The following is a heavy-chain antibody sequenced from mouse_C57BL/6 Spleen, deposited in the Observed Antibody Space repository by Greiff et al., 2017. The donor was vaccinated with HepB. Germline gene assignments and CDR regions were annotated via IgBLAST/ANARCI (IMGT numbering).Heavy chain of an antibody. CDR1: GYAFSSSW. D-gene: IGHD1-1*02. CDR2: IYPGDGDT. CDR3: ARYGLHYYAMDY. V-gene: IGHV1-82*01. Sequence: QVQLQQSGPELVKPGASVKISCKASGYAFSSSWMNWVKQRPGKGLEWIGRIYPGDGDTNYNGKFKGKATLTADKSSSTAYMQLSSLTSEDSAVYFCARYGLHYYAMDYWGQGTSVTVSS. J-gene: IGHJ4*01.